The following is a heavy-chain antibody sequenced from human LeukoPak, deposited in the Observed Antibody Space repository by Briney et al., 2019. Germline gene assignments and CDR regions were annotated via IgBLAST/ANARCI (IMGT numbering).Heavy chain of an antibody. V-gene: IGHV3-21*01. CDR2: ISSSGRYI. D-gene: IGHD3-9*01. CDR3: SMRGRDILSGSLRYCFDY. J-gene: IGHJ4*02. CDR1: GFTFSGYG. Sequence: GGSLRLSCAASGFTFSGYGMNWVRQAPGKGLELVSSISSSGRYIYYADSLKGRFTISRDNAKNSLYLQMNSPRADDTAVYYISMRGRDILSGSLRYCFDYWGQGTLVTVSS.